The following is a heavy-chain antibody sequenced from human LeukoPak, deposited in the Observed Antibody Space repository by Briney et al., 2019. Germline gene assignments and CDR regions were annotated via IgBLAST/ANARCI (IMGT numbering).Heavy chain of an antibody. CDR1: GYTFTSYD. CDR3: ATPYSSGWVGHDAFDI. D-gene: IGHD6-19*01. CDR2: MNPNSGNT. Sequence: GASVKVSCKASGYTFTSYDFNWVRQATGQGLEWMGWMNPNSGNTGYAQRFQGRVAMTRNTSISTAYMELSSLRSEDTAVYYCATPYSSGWVGHDAFDIWGQGTMVTVSS. J-gene: IGHJ3*02. V-gene: IGHV1-8*01.